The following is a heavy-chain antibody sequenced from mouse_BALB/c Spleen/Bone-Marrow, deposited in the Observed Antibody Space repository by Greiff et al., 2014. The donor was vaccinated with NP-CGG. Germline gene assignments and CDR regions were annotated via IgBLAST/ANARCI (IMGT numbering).Heavy chain of an antibody. V-gene: IGHV3-2*02. CDR2: ISYSGST. J-gene: IGHJ2*01. Sequence: VQLQQSGPGLVKPSQSLSLTCTVTGYSITSDYAWNWIRQFPGNKLEWMGYISYSGSTSYNPSLKSRISITRDTSKNQFFLQLNSVTTEDTATYYCARDYFDYWGQGTTLTVSS. CDR3: ARDYFDY. CDR1: GYSITSDYA.